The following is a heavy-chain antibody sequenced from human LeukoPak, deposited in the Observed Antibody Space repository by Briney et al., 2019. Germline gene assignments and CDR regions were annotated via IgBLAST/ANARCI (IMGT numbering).Heavy chain of an antibody. Sequence: SETLSLTCTVSGGSISSYYWSWIRQPPGKGLEWIGYIYYSGSTYYNPSLKSRVTISVDTFKNQFSLKLSSVTAADTAVYYCARPYRGRSNPFVYWGQGTLVTVSS. D-gene: IGHD1-26*01. CDR2: IYYSGST. CDR3: ARPYRGRSNPFVY. CDR1: GGSISSYY. V-gene: IGHV4-59*12. J-gene: IGHJ4*02.